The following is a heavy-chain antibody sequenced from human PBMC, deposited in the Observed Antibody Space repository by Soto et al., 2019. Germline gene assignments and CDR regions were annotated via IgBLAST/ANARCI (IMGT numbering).Heavy chain of an antibody. CDR3: AREERKGIISWFDP. J-gene: IGHJ5*02. V-gene: IGHV4-30-4*01. D-gene: IGHD2-21*01. CDR1: GGSVSGVDYF. CDR2: IYYTGIT. Sequence: KPSETLSLTCTVSGGSVSGVDYFWSWIRQSPGKGLEWIGYIYYTGITHLNPSLKSRLTMAVDTSKNELSLKLTSVSAADTAVYFCAREERKGIISWFDPWGQGTPVTVSS.